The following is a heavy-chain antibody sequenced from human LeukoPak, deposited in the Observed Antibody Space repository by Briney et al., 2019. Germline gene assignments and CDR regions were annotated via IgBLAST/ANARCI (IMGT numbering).Heavy chain of an antibody. D-gene: IGHD3-22*01. CDR1: GYTFTDYY. CDR3: ARETSYGDSGYYPY. V-gene: IGHV1-2*02. Sequence: GASVKVSCKASGYTFTDYYMHWVRQAPGQGLEWMGWINPHSGGTDHAQKFQGRVTMTRDTSISTAYMELSSLRSEDTAVYYCARETSYGDSGYYPYWGQGTLVTVSS. J-gene: IGHJ4*02. CDR2: INPHSGGT.